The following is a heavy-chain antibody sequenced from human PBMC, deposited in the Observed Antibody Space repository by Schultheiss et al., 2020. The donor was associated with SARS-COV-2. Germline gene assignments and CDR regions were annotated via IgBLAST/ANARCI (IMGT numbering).Heavy chain of an antibody. CDR1: GYSFTSYW. D-gene: IGHD2-15*01. J-gene: IGHJ4*02. CDR3: ARGLGYCSGGSCSTYANFDY. V-gene: IGHV5-51*01. CDR2: IYPGDSDT. Sequence: GESLKISCKCSGYSFTSYWIGWVRQMPGKGLEWMGIIYPGDSDTRYSPSFQGLVTISADKSISTAYLQWSSLKASDTAMYYCARGLGYCSGGSCSTYANFDYWGQGTLVTVSS.